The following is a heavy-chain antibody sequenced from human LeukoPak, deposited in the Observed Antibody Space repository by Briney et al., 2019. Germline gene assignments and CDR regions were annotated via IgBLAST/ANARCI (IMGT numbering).Heavy chain of an antibody. Sequence: GASVKVSCKASGGTFSSYAISWVRQAPGQGLEWMGGIIPIFGTANYAQKFQGRVTITADKSTSTAYMELSSLRSEDTAMYYCARYGLGGYYFDYWGQGTLVTVSS. J-gene: IGHJ4*02. CDR3: ARYGLGGYYFDY. D-gene: IGHD3-16*01. CDR2: IIPIFGTA. CDR1: GGTFSSYA. V-gene: IGHV1-69*06.